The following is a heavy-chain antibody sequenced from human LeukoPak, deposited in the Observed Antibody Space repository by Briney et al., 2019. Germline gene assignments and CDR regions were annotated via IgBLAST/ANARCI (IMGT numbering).Heavy chain of an antibody. CDR3: ARQGARSPNYYYGMDV. V-gene: IGHV4-59*08. Sequence: SETLSLTCTVPGGSISSYYWSWIRQPPGKGLEWIGYIYYSGSTNYNPSLKSRVTISVDTSKNQFSLKLSSVTAADTAVYYCARQGARSPNYYYGMDVWGQGTTVTVSS. CDR2: IYYSGST. D-gene: IGHD1-26*01. CDR1: GGSISSYY. J-gene: IGHJ6*02.